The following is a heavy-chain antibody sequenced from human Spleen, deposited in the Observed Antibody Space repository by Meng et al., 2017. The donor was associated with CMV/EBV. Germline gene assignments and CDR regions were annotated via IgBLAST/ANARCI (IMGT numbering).Heavy chain of an antibody. CDR3: ARFHYYDSSGYYY. V-gene: IGHV3-7*01. Sequence: CAVSGFNLSYSRMSWVRQAPGKGLEWVANIKEDGSEKYNVDSVKGRFAISRDNAKGSLYLQMNSLRAEDTAMYYCARFHYYDSSGYYYWGQGTLVTVSS. CDR2: IKEDGSEK. J-gene: IGHJ4*02. D-gene: IGHD3-22*01. CDR1: GFNLSYSR.